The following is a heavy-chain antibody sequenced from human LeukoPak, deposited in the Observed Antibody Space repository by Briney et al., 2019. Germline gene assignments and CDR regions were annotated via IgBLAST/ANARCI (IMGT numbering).Heavy chain of an antibody. CDR2: IKQDGGEK. CDR1: GFTFSSYW. Sequence: GGSLRLSCTASGFTFSSYWMSWVRQAPGKGLEWVANIKQDGGEKYYVDSVKGRFTISRDNAKNSLYLQMNSLRAENTAVYYCARLGARQVLDYWGQGTLVTVSS. J-gene: IGHJ4*02. CDR3: ARLGARQVLDY. D-gene: IGHD4-17*01. V-gene: IGHV3-7*01.